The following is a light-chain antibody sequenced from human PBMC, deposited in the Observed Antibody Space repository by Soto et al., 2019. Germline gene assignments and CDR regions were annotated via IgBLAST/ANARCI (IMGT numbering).Light chain of an antibody. CDR1: SSTVGGFNV. V-gene: IGLV2-23*01. CDR2: EGI. Sequence: QSALTQPASVSGCPGQSMTISCTGTSSTVGGFNVVSWYQQHPGKAPKVIIYEGIKRPSGVSNRFSGSNSGSTASLTISGLQAEDEADYYCCSYVGATTYVFGTGTKVTVL. J-gene: IGLJ1*01. CDR3: CSYVGATTYV.